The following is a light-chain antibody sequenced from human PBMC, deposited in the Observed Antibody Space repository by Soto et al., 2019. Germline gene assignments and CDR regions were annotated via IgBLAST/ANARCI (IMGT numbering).Light chain of an antibody. V-gene: IGKV3-11*01. CDR3: QQRIKWPIT. Sequence: EIVLTHSPATRSLSPVERTTRSFIASESVATYVAWYQQKPGQAPRLLIYDASNRATGTPARFSGSGSGTDFTLTISSLEPADSAVYYCQQRIKWPITFGKGTQLEIK. CDR2: DAS. J-gene: IGKJ5*01. CDR1: ESVATY.